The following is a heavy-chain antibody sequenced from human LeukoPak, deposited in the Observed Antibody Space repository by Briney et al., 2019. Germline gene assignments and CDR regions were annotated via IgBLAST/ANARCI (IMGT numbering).Heavy chain of an antibody. CDR3: ATPFNGDYVNNY. CDR2: IRYDGSNK. Sequence: GGSLRLSCAASGFTFSSYGMHWVRQAPGKELEWVAFIRYDGSNKYYADSVKGRFTISRDNSKNTLYLQMNSLRAEDTAVYYCATPFNGDYVNNYWGQGTLVTVSS. CDR1: GFTFSSYG. J-gene: IGHJ4*02. D-gene: IGHD4-17*01. V-gene: IGHV3-30*02.